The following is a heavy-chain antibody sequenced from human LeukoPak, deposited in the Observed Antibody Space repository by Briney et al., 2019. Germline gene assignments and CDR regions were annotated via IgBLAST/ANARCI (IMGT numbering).Heavy chain of an antibody. Sequence: PSETLSLTCSVSGYSISRGYYRGWIRQPPGKGLEWIGTIFHSGSTYYNPSLKSRVTISVDTSKNQFSLKLSSVTAADTAVYYCARVSLSRNYYDSSGYSPLIWGQGTMVTVSS. J-gene: IGHJ3*02. D-gene: IGHD3-22*01. V-gene: IGHV4-38-2*02. CDR3: ARVSLSRNYYDSSGYSPLI. CDR1: GYSISRGYY. CDR2: IFHSGST.